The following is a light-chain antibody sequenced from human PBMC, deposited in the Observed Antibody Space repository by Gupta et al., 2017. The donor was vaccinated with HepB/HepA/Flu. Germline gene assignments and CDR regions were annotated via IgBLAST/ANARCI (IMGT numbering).Light chain of an antibody. V-gene: IGLV3-1*01. CDR1: TLGDKY. CDR2: QDS. Sequence: SSALTQPPSVSVSPGQTASITCSGDTLGDKYACWYQQKPGQSPVLVIYQDSKRPSGIPERFSGSNSGNTATLTISGTQARDEADYYCQAWDSSTVVFGGGTKLTVL. CDR3: QAWDSSTVV. J-gene: IGLJ2*01.